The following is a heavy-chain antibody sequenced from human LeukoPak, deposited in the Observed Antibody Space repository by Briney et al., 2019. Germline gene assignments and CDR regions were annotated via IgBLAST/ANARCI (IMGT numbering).Heavy chain of an antibody. Sequence: GASVKVSCKASGGTFSSYAISWVRQAPGQGLEWMGGIIPIFGTANYAQKFQGRVTITADKSTSTAYMELNSLRAEDTAVYYCARRAGGYSHPYDYWGQGTLVTVSS. CDR1: GGTFSSYA. CDR2: IIPIFGTA. V-gene: IGHV1-69*06. J-gene: IGHJ4*02. CDR3: ARRAGGYSHPYDY. D-gene: IGHD4-23*01.